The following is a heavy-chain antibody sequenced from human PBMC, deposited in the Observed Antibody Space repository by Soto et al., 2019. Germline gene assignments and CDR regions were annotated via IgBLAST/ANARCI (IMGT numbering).Heavy chain of an antibody. CDR3: ARDQYLGGYDLRPMYGLDV. Sequence: PGGSLRLSCATSGFTFDDYAMHWVRQIPGKGLEWVSGINWNSETVGYADSVKGRFTISRDSAKNSLYLQMTTLRPEDTALYFCARDQYLGGYDLRPMYGLDVWGQGTTVTVSS. CDR2: INWNSETV. CDR1: GFTFDDYA. D-gene: IGHD5-12*01. J-gene: IGHJ6*02. V-gene: IGHV3-9*01.